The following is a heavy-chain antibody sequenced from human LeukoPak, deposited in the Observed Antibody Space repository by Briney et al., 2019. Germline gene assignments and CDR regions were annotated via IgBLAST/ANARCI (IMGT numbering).Heavy chain of an antibody. CDR2: INHSGST. J-gene: IGHJ6*03. CDR1: GGSLRGHY. V-gene: IGHV4-34*01. Sequence: PSETLSLTCGVYGGSLRGHYWSWIRQPPGKGLEWVGEINHSGSTNYNPSSWGRVTISVDTSKNQFFLKLNSVTAADTAVYYCARESDPITGYFYYYYMDVWGRGTTVTVS. CDR3: ARESDPITGYFYYYYMDV. D-gene: IGHD3-10*01.